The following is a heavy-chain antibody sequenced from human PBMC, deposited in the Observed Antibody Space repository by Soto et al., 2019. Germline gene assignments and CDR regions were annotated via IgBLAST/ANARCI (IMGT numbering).Heavy chain of an antibody. CDR3: ARDAYCGGDCYLPRFDP. V-gene: IGHV1-69*01. Sequence: QVQLVQSGAEVKKPGSSVKVSCKASGGTFSSYAISWVRQAPRQGLKWMGGIIPIFGTANYAQKFQGRVTITADESTSTAYMELSSLRSEDTAVYYCARDAYCGGDCYLPRFDPWGQGTLVTVSS. J-gene: IGHJ5*02. CDR2: IIPIFGTA. CDR1: GGTFSSYA. D-gene: IGHD2-21*02.